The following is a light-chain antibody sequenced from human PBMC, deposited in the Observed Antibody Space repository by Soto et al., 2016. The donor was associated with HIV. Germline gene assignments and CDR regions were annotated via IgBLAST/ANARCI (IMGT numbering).Light chain of an antibody. J-gene: IGKJ2*01. V-gene: IGKV1-39*01. Sequence: DIQMTQSPSSLSASIGDRVTITCRASQGITYYLTWLQQKPGKAPKVLIYAASTLETGVPSRFSGSGSGTDFTLTISGLQIEDFATYYCQQSDSNPPTFGQGTKVDIK. CDR2: AAS. CDR3: QQSDSNPPT. CDR1: QGITYY.